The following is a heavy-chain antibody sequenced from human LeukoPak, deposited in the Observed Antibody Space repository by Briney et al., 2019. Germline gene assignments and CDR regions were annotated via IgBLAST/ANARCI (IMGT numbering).Heavy chain of an antibody. V-gene: IGHV4-34*01. D-gene: IGHD2-15*01. Sequence: SETLSLTCAVYGGSFSGYYWSWIRQPPGKGLEWIGEISHSGSTNYNPSLKSRVTISVDTSKNQFSLKLSSVTAADTAVYYCASATVAATNWFDPWGQGTLVTVSS. CDR2: ISHSGST. J-gene: IGHJ5*02. CDR1: GGSFSGYY. CDR3: ASATVAATNWFDP.